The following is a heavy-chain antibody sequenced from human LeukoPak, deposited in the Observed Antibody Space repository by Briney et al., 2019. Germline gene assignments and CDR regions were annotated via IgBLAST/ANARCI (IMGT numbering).Heavy chain of an antibody. J-gene: IGHJ3*02. Sequence: ASVKVSCGASGYTFTGYYIHWVRQAPGQGLEWMGWINPNSGGTNYAQKFQGRVTMTRDTSISTAYMELSRLRSDDTAVYYCARDLVGGAAPTDIWGQGTMVTVSS. D-gene: IGHD1-26*01. V-gene: IGHV1-2*02. CDR3: ARDLVGGAAPTDI. CDR2: INPNSGGT. CDR1: GYTFTGYY.